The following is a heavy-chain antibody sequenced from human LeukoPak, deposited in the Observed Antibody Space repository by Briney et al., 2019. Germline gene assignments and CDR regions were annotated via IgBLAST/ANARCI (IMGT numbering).Heavy chain of an antibody. J-gene: IGHJ4*02. D-gene: IGHD6-13*01. V-gene: IGHV4-59*12. CDR2: IYYSGST. CDR3: ARVGAAAGVYYFDY. CDR1: GGSISSYY. Sequence: PSETLSLTCTVSGGSISSYYWSWIRQPPGKGLEWIGYIYYSGSTYYNPSLKSRVTISVDTSKNQFSLKLSSVTAADTAVYYCARVGAAAGVYYFDYWGQGTLVTVSS.